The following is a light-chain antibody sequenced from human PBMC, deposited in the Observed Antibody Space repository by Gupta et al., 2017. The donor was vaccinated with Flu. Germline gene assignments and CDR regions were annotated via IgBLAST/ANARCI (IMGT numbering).Light chain of an antibody. Sequence: QSALTQPASVSGSPGQSNTISCTRTSNDIGGYKYVSWYRQNSGTTPKIMIYEVNVRPSGVSNRFSGSKSGNTASLTISGLQPEDEADYSCASYTRRHTWVFGGGTKVTVL. V-gene: IGLV2-14*03. J-gene: IGLJ3*02. CDR1: SNDIGGYKY. CDR2: EVN. CDR3: ASYTRRHTWV.